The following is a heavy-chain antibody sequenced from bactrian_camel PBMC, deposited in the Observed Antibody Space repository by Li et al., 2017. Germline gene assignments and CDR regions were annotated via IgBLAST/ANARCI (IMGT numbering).Heavy chain of an antibody. J-gene: IGHJ4*01. CDR2: FVSGSGNT. D-gene: IGHD2*01. CDR1: GFTFSSYD. V-gene: IGHV3S40*01. Sequence: VQLMESGGGLVRPGGSLRLSCAASGFTFSSYDMTWVRQAPGKGLEWVSEFVSGSGNTFYADSVKGRFTISQDNAKNTVYLQMNNLKPEGTAMYYCAAAHSTYYGDCSDVMFGYWGQGTQVTVS. CDR3: AAAHSTYYGDCSDVMFGY.